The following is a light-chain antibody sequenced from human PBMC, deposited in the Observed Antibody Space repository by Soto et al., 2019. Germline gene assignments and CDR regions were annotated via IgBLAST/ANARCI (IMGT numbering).Light chain of an antibody. J-gene: IGLJ3*02. Sequence: QSALTQPPSASGSPGQSVTISCTGTSSDVGAYNYVSWYQQHPGKAPKVMIYEVSKRPSGVPDRFSGSKSGNTASLTVSGLQAEDEAEYYCQSYDTSLSAWVFGGGTQLTVL. CDR2: EVS. V-gene: IGLV2-8*01. CDR1: SSDVGAYNY. CDR3: QSYDTSLSAWV.